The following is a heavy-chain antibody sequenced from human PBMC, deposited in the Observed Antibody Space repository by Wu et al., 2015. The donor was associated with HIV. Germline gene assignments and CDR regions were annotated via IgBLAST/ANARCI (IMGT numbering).Heavy chain of an antibody. CDR3: ASLKKYYYDSSGAENAFDI. J-gene: IGHJ3*02. CDR2: IIPIFGTA. D-gene: IGHD3-22*01. V-gene: IGHV1-69*12. CDR1: GGTFSSYA. Sequence: QVQLVQSGAEVKKPGSSVKVSCKASGGTFSSYAISWVRQAPGQGLEWMGGIIPIFGTANYAQKFQGRVTITADESTSTAYMELSSLRSEDTAVYYCASLKKYYYDSSGAENAFDIWGQGTMVTVSS.